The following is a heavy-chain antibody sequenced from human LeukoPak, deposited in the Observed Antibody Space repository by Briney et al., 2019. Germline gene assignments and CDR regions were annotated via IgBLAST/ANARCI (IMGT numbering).Heavy chain of an antibody. V-gene: IGHV4-59*01. Sequence: SEPLPLTCPAPGGPISSYYWTWIRRPQGKDLEGMGISNYGGSTNYNPSLKSRVTISVDTSKNQFSLKLSSVTAADTAVYYCARELEYYDFWSGYSEYYFDYWGQGTLVTVSS. CDR3: ARELEYYDFWSGYSEYYFDY. CDR1: GGPISSYY. J-gene: IGHJ4*02. D-gene: IGHD3-3*01. CDR2: SNYGGST.